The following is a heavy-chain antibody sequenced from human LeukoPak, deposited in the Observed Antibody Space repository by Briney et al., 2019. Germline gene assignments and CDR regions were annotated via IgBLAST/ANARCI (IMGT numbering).Heavy chain of an antibody. CDR2: INHSGST. CDR3: SSTSLDY. V-gene: IGHV4-34*01. D-gene: IGHD2-2*01. CDR1: GGSFSGYY. J-gene: IGHJ4*02. Sequence: SETLSLTCAVYGGSFSGYYWSWIRQPPGKGLEWIGEINHSGSTNYNPSLKSRVTISVGRSKNQFSLKLSSVTAADTAVYYCSSTSLDYWGQGTLVTVSS.